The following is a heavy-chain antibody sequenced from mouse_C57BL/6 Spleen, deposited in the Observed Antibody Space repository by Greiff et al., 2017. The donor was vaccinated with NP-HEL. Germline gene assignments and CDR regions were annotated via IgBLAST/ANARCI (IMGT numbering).Heavy chain of an antibody. CDR3: ARGVPGCAY. V-gene: IGHV1-69*01. Sequence: QVQLQQPGAELVMPGASVKLSCKASGYTFTSYWMHWVKQRPGQGLEWIGEIDPSDSYTNYNQKFKGKSTLTVDKSSSTAYMQLSSLTSEDSAVYYCARGVPGCAYWGQGTLVTVSA. J-gene: IGHJ3*01. CDR2: IDPSDSYT. CDR1: GYTFTSYW.